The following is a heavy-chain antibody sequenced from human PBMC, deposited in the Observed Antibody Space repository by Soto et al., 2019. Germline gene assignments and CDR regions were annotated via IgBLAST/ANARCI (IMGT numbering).Heavy chain of an antibody. J-gene: IGHJ5*02. D-gene: IGHD1-26*01. V-gene: IGHV1-69*13. CDR2: IIPIFGTA. CDR3: ARAIGGPTTTGWLDP. CDR1: GGTFSRYA. Sequence: GASVKVSCKASGGTFSRYAISWVRQAPGQGLEWMGGIIPIFGTANYAQKFQGRVTITADESTSTAYMELSSLRFEDTAVYYCARAIGGPTTTGWLDPWGQGTLVTVSS.